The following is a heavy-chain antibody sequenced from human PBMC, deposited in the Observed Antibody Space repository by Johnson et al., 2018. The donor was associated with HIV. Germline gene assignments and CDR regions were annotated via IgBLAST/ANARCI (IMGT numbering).Heavy chain of an antibody. J-gene: IGHJ3*02. D-gene: IGHD2-15*01. CDR3: ARANRGRNDAFDI. CDR2: IAWNGATT. V-gene: IGHV3-20*04. Sequence: EVQLVESGGGVVRPGESLRLSCAASGFTFDEHGMSWVRQAPGKGLEWVSGIAWNGATTGYADSVKGRFTISRDSSKNTLYLQMNSLRAGDTAVYYCARANRGRNDAFDIWGQGTMVTVSS. CDR1: GFTFDEHG.